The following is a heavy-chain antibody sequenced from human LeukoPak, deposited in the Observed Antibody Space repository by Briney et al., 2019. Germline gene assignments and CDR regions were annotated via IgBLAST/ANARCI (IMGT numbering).Heavy chain of an antibody. CDR2: INAFNGNT. Sequence: VSVKVSCKASGYTFTSYVISGVRQAPGQGLEGMGWINAFNGNTNYAQKLQGRGTMTRDTSTSTVYMELSSLRSEDTAVYYCARRGISGYNWFDPWGERTLGTVSS. D-gene: IGHD1-20*01. J-gene: IGHJ5*02. V-gene: IGHV1-18*01. CDR1: GYTFTSYV. CDR3: ARRGISGYNWFDP.